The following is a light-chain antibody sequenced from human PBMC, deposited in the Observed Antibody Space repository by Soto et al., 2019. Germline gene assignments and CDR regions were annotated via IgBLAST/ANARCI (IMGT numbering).Light chain of an antibody. V-gene: IGKV3-20*01. CDR1: RSLSSSY. CDR2: AAS. J-gene: IGKJ2*01. Sequence: EIVLTQSPGALALSPGERDTLSCRASRSLSSSYVVWYQQKPGQAPRLLIYAASRRATGIPDRFSGSGSATEYTLTIRRLEPEDFAVYYCQQQGTFGQGTKLEIK. CDR3: QQQGT.